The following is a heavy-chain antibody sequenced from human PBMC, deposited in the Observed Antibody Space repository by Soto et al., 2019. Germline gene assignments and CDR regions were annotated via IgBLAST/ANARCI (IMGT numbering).Heavy chain of an antibody. CDR1: GVTFSTST. D-gene: IGHD6-19*01. CDR2: IIPILGTA. Sequence: VQLVQSGAEVRKPGSSVKVSCQVSGVTFSTSTITWVRQAPGQGLELMGSIIPILGTAKSTQKFQGRVTITADESASVAYMELSSLTSEDTAVYYCARAGFVSGWNEFSGMDVWGQGTTVTFSS. CDR3: ARAGFVSGWNEFSGMDV. V-gene: IGHV1-69*11. J-gene: IGHJ6*02.